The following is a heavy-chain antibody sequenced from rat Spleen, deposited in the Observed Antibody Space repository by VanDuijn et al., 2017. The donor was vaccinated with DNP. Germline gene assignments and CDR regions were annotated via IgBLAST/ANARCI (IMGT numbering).Heavy chain of an antibody. CDR1: GYSITSNY. J-gene: IGHJ2*01. CDR3: ARSDVYNGFDY. D-gene: IGHD1-6*01. V-gene: IGHV3-1*01. Sequence: EVQLQESGPGLVKPSQSLSLTCSVTGYSITSNYWAWIRKFPGNKMEWMGYISYSGSTSYNPSLKSRISITRDTSKNQFFLQLNSVSPEDTATYYCARSDVYNGFDYWGQGVMVTVSS. CDR2: ISYSGST.